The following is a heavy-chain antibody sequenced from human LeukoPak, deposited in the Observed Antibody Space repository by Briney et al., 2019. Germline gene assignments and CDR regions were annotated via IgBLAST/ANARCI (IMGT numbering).Heavy chain of an antibody. D-gene: IGHD3-22*01. J-gene: IGHJ4*02. CDR1: GFTFSSYG. CDR3: ATTYDSSGYYFDY. CDR2: ISGSGGST. Sequence: GGSLRLSCAASGFTFSSYGMSWVRQAPGKGLEWVSAISGSGGSTYYADSVKGRFTISRDNSKNTLYLQMNSLRAEDTAVYYCATTYDSSGYYFDYWGQGTLVTASS. V-gene: IGHV3-23*01.